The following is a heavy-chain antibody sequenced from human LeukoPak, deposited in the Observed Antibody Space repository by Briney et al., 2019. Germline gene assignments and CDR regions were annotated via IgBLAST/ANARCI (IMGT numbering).Heavy chain of an antibody. CDR2: IIAIFGIG. CDR3: ATTARDYGDLQSFFDY. V-gene: IGHV1-69*05. CDR1: GGTFNSYT. J-gene: IGHJ4*02. Sequence: ASVKVSCKASGGTFNSYTMNWVRQAPGQGLDWMGGIIAIFGIGNYAQKFQGRVTITTDESTSTAYMELSSLRSEDTAVYYCATTARDYGDLQSFFDYWGQGTLVTVSS. D-gene: IGHD4-17*01.